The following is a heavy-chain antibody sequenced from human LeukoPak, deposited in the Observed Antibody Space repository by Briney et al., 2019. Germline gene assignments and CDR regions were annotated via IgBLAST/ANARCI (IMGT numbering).Heavy chain of an antibody. CDR3: ASGGRLSSDY. V-gene: IGHV4-38-2*02. CDR1: GASIDSYY. Sequence: SETLSLTCTISGASIDSYYWGWIRQPPGKGLEWIGSIYRSGSTYYNPSLKSRVTISVDTSKNQFSLKLSSVTAADTAVYYCASGGRLSSDYWGQGTLVTVSS. D-gene: IGHD2-15*01. CDR2: IYRSGST. J-gene: IGHJ4*02.